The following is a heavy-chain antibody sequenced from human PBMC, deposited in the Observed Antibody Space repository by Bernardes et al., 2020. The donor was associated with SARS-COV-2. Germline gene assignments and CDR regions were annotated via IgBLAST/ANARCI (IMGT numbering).Heavy chain of an antibody. J-gene: IGHJ3*02. Sequence: GGSLRLSCAASGFTFSSHEMDWVRQAPGKRLEWISYINSVGYTTYYADSVKGRFTISRDNAKNSLYLQMNSLRADDTAVYYCVRDGYYGLGTDDAFDIWGQGTMVTVSS. CDR1: GFTFSSHE. CDR3: VRDGYYGLGTDDAFDI. D-gene: IGHD3-10*01. CDR2: INSVGYTT. V-gene: IGHV3-48*03.